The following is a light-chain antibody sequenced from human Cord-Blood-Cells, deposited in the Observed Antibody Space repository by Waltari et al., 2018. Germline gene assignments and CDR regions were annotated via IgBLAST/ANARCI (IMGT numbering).Light chain of an antibody. CDR3: SSYTSSSTVV. V-gene: IGLV2-14*01. CDR2: DVS. J-gene: IGLJ2*01. CDR1: HSAGGGCNY. Sequence: QSALTPPASVSGSPGPSLTISCTGTHSAGGGCNYLSWYQQHPCKAPKLMIYDVSNRPSGVSNRFSGSKSGNTASLTISGLQAEDEADYYCSSYTSSSTVVFGGGTKLTVL.